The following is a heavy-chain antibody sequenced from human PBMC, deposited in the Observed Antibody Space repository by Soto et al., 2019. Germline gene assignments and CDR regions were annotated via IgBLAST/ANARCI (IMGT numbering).Heavy chain of an antibody. CDR1: GFTFSSYQ. V-gene: IGHV3-7*01. CDR3: ARVAPYYFGSGSYYFDY. J-gene: IGHJ4*02. Sequence: GGSLRLSCAASGFTFSSYQMNWVRQAPGKGLEWVANIKQDGSEKYYVDSVKGRFTISRDNAKNSLCLQMNSLRAEDTAVYYCARVAPYYFGSGSYYFDYWGQGTLVTVSS. D-gene: IGHD3-10*01. CDR2: IKQDGSEK.